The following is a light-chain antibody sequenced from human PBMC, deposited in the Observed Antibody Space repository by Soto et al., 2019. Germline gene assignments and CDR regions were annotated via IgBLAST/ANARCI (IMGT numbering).Light chain of an antibody. J-gene: IGKJ1*01. Sequence: DIQMTQSPSSLSASVRDRVTITCRASQGISNYLAWYQQKPGKVPKLLIYAASTLQSGVPSRFSGSGSGTDLTLTISSLQSEDVATYYCQKYDSAPWTFGQGTKVEIK. V-gene: IGKV1-27*01. CDR2: AAS. CDR3: QKYDSAPWT. CDR1: QGISNY.